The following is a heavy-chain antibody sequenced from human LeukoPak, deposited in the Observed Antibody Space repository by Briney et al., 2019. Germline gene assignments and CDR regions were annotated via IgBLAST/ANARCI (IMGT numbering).Heavy chain of an antibody. D-gene: IGHD3-22*01. V-gene: IGHV3-23*01. CDR1: GFTFSQYS. J-gene: IGHJ1*01. Sequence: GGSLRLSCAASGFTFSQYSMNWVRQAPGKGLEWVSGISGSGGSTYYADSVKGRFTISRDNSKNTLYLQMNSLSAEDTAVYYCAKEQYYCDSSGYGGEYFQHWGQGTLVTVSS. CDR2: ISGSGGST. CDR3: AKEQYYCDSSGYGGEYFQH.